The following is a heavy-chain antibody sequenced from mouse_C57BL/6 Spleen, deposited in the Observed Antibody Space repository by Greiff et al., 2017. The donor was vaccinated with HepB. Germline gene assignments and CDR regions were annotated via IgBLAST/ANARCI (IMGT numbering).Heavy chain of an antibody. V-gene: IGHV1-61*01. CDR1: GYTFTSYW. D-gene: IGHD4-1*01. Sequence: QVQLKQPGAELVRPGSSVKLSCKASGYTFTSYWMDWVKQRPGQGLEWIGNIYPSDSETHYNQKFKDKATLTVDKSSSTAYMQLSSLTSEDSAVYYCARRLGGYFDYWGQGTTLTVSS. CDR3: ARRLGGYFDY. CDR2: IYPSDSET. J-gene: IGHJ2*01.